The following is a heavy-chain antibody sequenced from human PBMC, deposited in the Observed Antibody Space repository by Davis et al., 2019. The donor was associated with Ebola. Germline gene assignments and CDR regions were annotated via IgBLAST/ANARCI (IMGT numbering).Heavy chain of an antibody. CDR2: IYHSGST. Sequence: PSETLSLTCAVSGGSISSGGYSWSWIRQPPGKGLKWIGYIYHSGSTYYNPSLKSRVTISVDRSKNQFSLKLSSVTAADTAVYYCARESREREPGLWGQGTLVTVSS. V-gene: IGHV4-30-2*01. J-gene: IGHJ4*02. CDR1: GGSISSGGYS. D-gene: IGHD1-26*01. CDR3: ARESREREPGL.